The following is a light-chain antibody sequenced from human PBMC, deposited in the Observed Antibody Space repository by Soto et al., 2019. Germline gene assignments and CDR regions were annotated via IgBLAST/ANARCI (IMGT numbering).Light chain of an antibody. CDR1: QTMTRA. Sequence: EIVLMQSPGTLSLSPGERATLSCRASQTMTRAYLAWYQQKPGQAPRLLIYAASYRATGIPGRFSGSGSGTEFTLTISSLQSEDFAVYHCQQSNEWWTFGQGTKVDIK. CDR2: AAS. J-gene: IGKJ1*01. V-gene: IGKV3D-15*02. CDR3: QQSNEWWT.